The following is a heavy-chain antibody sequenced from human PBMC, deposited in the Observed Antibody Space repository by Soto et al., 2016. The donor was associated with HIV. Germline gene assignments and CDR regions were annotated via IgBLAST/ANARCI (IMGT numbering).Heavy chain of an antibody. CDR2: IYSGGDT. Sequence: EVQLVESGGGLVQPGGSLRLSCAASGFTVSSNYMTWVRQAPGKGLEWASIIYSGGDTKYADSVKGRFTISKDNSKNTLYLQMNSLRAEDTAVYYCARDPPAAAAGDYGGQGTLVTVSS. CDR1: GFTVSSNY. J-gene: IGHJ4*02. D-gene: IGHD6-13*01. CDR3: ARDPPAAAAGDY. V-gene: IGHV3-66*01.